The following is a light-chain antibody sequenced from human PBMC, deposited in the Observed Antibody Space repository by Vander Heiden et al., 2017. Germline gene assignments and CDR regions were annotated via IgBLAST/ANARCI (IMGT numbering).Light chain of an antibody. CDR1: PGSSSY. J-gene: IGKJ4*01. Sequence: VLWLTQSPSLLSASTGDTATIPCRLIPGSSSYLAWYQQKPGKAPGLLIYAASTMQSGVPSRFSGSGSGTDFTLTISCLQSEDFATYYCQQYYSLPLTFGGGTKVEIK. CDR2: AAS. CDR3: QQYYSLPLT. V-gene: IGKV1D-8*03.